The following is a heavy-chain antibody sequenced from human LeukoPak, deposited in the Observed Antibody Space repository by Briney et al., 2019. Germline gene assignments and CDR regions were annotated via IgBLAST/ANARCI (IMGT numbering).Heavy chain of an antibody. CDR3: AREIWWRFDH. J-gene: IGHJ4*02. CDR2: IKPDGNEE. Sequence: GGSLRLSCSASGFTFSRDWMSWVRHTPGKGLECVAKIKPDGNEEYYMDSVKGRFTISRDNSKNSLYLHLISLRDGDTAVYYCAREIWWRFDHWGQGSLVTVSS. V-gene: IGHV3-7*01. CDR1: GFTFSRDW. D-gene: IGHD5-12*01.